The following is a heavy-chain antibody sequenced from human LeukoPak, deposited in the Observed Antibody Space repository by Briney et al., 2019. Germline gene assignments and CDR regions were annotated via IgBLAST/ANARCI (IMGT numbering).Heavy chain of an antibody. D-gene: IGHD3-22*01. CDR1: GFTFSSYS. V-gene: IGHV3-21*01. CDR3: ARGHYDFDY. J-gene: IGHJ4*02. CDR2: ISTSSSYI. Sequence: GGSLRLSCAASGFTFSSYSMHWVRQAPGKGLEWVSLISTSSSYIYYADSVKGRFTISRDNAKNSLYLQMNSLRAEDTAVYYCARGHYDFDYWGQGTLVTVSS.